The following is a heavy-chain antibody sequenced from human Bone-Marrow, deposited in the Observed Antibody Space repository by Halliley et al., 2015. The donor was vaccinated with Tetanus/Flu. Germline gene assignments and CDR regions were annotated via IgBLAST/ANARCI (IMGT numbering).Heavy chain of an antibody. Sequence: QGLGWMGIINPSGGNTTYAQKFQGRVTMTRDTSTSTVYMQLSSLRSEDTAGYYCARIIAVSDYWGQGTLVTVSS. CDR3: ARIIAVSDY. V-gene: IGHV1-46*01. D-gene: IGHD6-19*01. CDR2: INPSGGNT. J-gene: IGHJ4*02.